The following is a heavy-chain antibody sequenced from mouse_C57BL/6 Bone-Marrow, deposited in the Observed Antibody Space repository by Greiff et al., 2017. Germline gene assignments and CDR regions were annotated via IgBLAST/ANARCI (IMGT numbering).Heavy chain of an antibody. D-gene: IGHD2-1*01. Sequence: EVKLVESGAELVRPGSSVKMSCKTSGYTFTSYGINWVKQRPGQGLEWIGYIYIGNGYTEYNEKFKGKATLTFDTSSSKAYMLLSSLTSEDSAIEFWAREDGNFYYWYFDVWGTGTTVTVSS. V-gene: IGHV1-58*01. J-gene: IGHJ1*03. CDR2: IYIGNGYT. CDR3: AREDGNFYYWYFDV. CDR1: GYTFTSYG.